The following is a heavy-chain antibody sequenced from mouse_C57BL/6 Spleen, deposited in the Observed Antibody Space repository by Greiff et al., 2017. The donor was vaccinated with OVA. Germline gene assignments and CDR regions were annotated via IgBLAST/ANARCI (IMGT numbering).Heavy chain of an antibody. Sequence: EVQVVESGGDLVKPGGSLKLSCAASGFTFSSYGMSWVRQTPDKRLEWVATISSGGSYTYYPDSVKGRFTITSDNAENTLYLQMSSLKSEDTAMYYCARQSEYDAISAFAGWGKGALVTVST. CDR2: ISSGGSYT. CDR1: GFTFSSYG. CDR3: ARQSEYDAISAFAG. D-gene: IGHD2-4*01. V-gene: IGHV5-6*01. J-gene: IGHJ3*01.